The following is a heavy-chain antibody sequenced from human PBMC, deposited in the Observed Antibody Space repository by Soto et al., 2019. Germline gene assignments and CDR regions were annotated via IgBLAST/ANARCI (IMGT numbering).Heavy chain of an antibody. Sequence: SATLSLTCTVSGGSLRSCSYYWSWIRQPPGKGLEWIGYIYHGGATTYNASLKGRVTISVDTSKNQFFLKVNSVTAADTAVYFCARDSSGRHDYWGQGTPVTVS. CDR3: ARDSSGRHDY. V-gene: IGHV4-61*01. D-gene: IGHD3-22*01. J-gene: IGHJ4*02. CDR2: IYHGGAT. CDR1: GGSLRSCSYY.